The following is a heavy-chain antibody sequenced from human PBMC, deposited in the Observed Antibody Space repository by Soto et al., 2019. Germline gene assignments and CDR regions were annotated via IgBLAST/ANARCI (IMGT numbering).Heavy chain of an antibody. CDR3: ARAKYDFWSGYQYSFDY. D-gene: IGHD3-3*01. CDR1: GYTFTSYG. CDR2: ISAYNGNT. Sequence: QVQLVQSGAEVKKPGASVKVSCKASGYTFTSYGISWVRQAPGQGLEWMGWISAYNGNTNYAQKLQGRVTMTTNTSTRTAYMELRSLRSNDTAVYYCARAKYDFWSGYQYSFDYWGQGTLVTVSS. J-gene: IGHJ4*02. V-gene: IGHV1-18*01.